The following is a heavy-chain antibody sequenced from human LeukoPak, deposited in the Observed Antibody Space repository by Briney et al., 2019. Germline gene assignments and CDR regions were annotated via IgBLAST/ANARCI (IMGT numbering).Heavy chain of an antibody. CDR3: AGEYYYDSSYDGEENAFDI. CDR2: ISYDGSNK. CDR1: GFTFSSYA. Sequence: PGRSLRLSCAASGFTFSSYAMHWVRQAPGKGLEWVAVISYDGSNKYYADSVKGRFTISRDNSKNTLYLQMNSLRAEDTAVYYCAGEYYYDSSYDGEENAFDIWGQGTMVTVSS. V-gene: IGHV3-30*04. J-gene: IGHJ3*02. D-gene: IGHD3-22*01.